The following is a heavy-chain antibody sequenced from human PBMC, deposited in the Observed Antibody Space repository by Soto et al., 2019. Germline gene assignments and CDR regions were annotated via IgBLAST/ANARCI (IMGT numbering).Heavy chain of an antibody. CDR3: ARARPGGWFDP. CDR1: GGSISSYY. V-gene: IGHV4-59*08. CDR2: IYYSGST. D-gene: IGHD3-10*01. Sequence: SETLSLTCTVSGGSISSYYWSWIRQPPGKGLEWIGYIYYSGSTNYNPSLKSRVTISVDTSKNQFSLKLSSVTAADTAVYYCARARPGGWFDPWGQGTLVTVSS. J-gene: IGHJ5*02.